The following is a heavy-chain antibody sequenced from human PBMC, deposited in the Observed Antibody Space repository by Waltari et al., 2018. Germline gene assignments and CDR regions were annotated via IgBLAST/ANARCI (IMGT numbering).Heavy chain of an antibody. CDR3: ARGFSPDYFFDY. J-gene: IGHJ4*02. Sequence: QVQLVQSGAEVKKPGASVQISCKASGYSFINYYLHWVRQAPGQGLEWMGMIDPINGSTNYAQKFQDRVTVTRDTSTNTVYMELSSLRSEDTAIFYCARGFSPDYFFDYWGQGTLVTVSS. CDR1: GYSFINYY. V-gene: IGHV1-46*01. D-gene: IGHD2-21*01. CDR2: IDPINGST.